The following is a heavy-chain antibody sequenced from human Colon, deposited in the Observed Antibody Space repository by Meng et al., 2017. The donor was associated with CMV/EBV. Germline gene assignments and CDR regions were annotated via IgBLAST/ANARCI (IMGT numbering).Heavy chain of an antibody. D-gene: IGHD6-13*01. CDR3: AVEYTGSRQNAFDI. CDR1: GFTFRDNY. J-gene: IGHJ3*02. Sequence: GGSLRLSCAASGFTFRDNYMSWIRQAPGKGLEWISYISSSSATIYYADSVKGRFTISRDNARNSLYLQMNSLRAEDTAVYYCAVEYTGSRQNAFDIWGQGTLVTVSS. V-gene: IGHV3-11*04. CDR2: ISSSSATI.